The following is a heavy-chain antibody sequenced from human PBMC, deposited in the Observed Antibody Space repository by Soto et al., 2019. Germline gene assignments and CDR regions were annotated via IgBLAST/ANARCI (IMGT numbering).Heavy chain of an antibody. J-gene: IGHJ5*02. CDR3: ARLRIATNNYKWFDP. CDR2: IYVTGAV. V-gene: IGHV4-31*03. CDR1: GAALNSGNYY. D-gene: IGHD2-21*01. Sequence: SETLSLTCSVSGAALNSGNYYWSWIRQVPGKGLEWIGHIYVTGAVDYNPSLRDRITISQDTSERQFSLNLRLVTAADTAVYYRARLRIATNNYKWFDPWGQGTLVTSPQ.